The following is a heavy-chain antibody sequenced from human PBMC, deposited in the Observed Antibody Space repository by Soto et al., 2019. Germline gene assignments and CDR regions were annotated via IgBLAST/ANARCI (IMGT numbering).Heavy chain of an antibody. J-gene: IGHJ4*02. Sequence: PGGSLRLSCAASKFSFSSYWMHWVRQVPGKGPAWVSRINHDGSKTEYADSVKGRFTISRDNTNNTLYLQMNSLRAEDTAMYYCVREPWGFSGTWYDYWGQGTLVTVSS. CDR2: INHDGSKT. CDR1: KFSFSSYW. D-gene: IGHD2-15*01. V-gene: IGHV3-74*01. CDR3: VREPWGFSGTWYDY.